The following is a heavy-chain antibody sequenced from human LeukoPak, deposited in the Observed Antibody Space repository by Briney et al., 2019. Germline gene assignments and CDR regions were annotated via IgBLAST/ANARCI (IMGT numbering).Heavy chain of an antibody. J-gene: IGHJ4*02. V-gene: IGHV1-2*02. CDR2: INPNSGGT. Sequence: SVKVSRKASGYTFTGYYMHWVRQAPGQGLEWMGWINPNSGGTNYAQKFQGRVTMTRDTSISTAYMELSRLRSDDTAVYYCARGGAAMVTSNDYWGQGTLVTVSS. CDR1: GYTFTGYY. D-gene: IGHD5-18*01. CDR3: ARGGAAMVTSNDY.